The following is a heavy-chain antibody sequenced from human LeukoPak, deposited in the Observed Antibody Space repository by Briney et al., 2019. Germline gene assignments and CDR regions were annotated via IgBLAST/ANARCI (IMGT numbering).Heavy chain of an antibody. CDR3: ARHSHYYYGMDV. Sequence: SETLSLTCTVSGGSISSYYWSWIRQPPGKGLEWIGYIYYSGSTNYNPSLKSRVTISVDTSKNQFSLKLSSVTAADAAVYYCARHSHYYYGMDVWGQGTTVTVSS. CDR1: GGSISSYY. CDR2: IYYSGST. J-gene: IGHJ6*02. V-gene: IGHV4-59*08.